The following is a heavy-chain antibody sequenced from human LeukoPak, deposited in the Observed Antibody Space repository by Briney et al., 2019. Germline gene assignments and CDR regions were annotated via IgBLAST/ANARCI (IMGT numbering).Heavy chain of an antibody. J-gene: IGHJ4*02. Sequence: GGSLRLSCAVSGFTFSSYGMHWVRQAPGKGLEWVAVISYDGSNKYYADSVKGRFTISRDNSKNTLYLQMNSLRAEDTAVYYCAKAGVYWGQGTLVTVSS. CDR1: GFTFSSYG. CDR3: AKAGVY. V-gene: IGHV3-30*18. CDR2: ISYDGSNK. D-gene: IGHD3-10*01.